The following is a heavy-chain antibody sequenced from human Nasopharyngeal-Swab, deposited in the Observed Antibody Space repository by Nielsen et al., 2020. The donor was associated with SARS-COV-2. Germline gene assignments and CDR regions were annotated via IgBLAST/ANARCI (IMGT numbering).Heavy chain of an antibody. Sequence: GESLKIPCAASGFTFSNAWMSWVRPAPGKGLEWVGRIKSKTDGGTTDYAAPVKGRFTISRDDSKNTLYLQMNSLKTEDTAVYYCTTRGVVYCGGDCYSPGAFEIWGQGTMVTVSS. CDR2: IKSKTDGGTT. CDR1: GFTFSNAW. J-gene: IGHJ3*02. V-gene: IGHV3-15*01. CDR3: TTRGVVYCGGDCYSPGAFEI. D-gene: IGHD2-21*02.